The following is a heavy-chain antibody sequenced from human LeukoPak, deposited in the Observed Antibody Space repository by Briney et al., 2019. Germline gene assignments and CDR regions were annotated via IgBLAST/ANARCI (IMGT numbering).Heavy chain of an antibody. V-gene: IGHV3-23*01. Sequence: GGSLRLSCAGSGFTFSDYPMTWVRQAPGKGLEWVSAISGSRGHTYYADSVKGRFTISRDNSKNTLYLQMNSLRAEDTAVYYCAKDLGIAAAGPNDAFDIWGQGTMVTVSS. CDR2: ISGSRGHT. CDR1: GFTFSDYP. D-gene: IGHD6-13*01. CDR3: AKDLGIAAAGPNDAFDI. J-gene: IGHJ3*02.